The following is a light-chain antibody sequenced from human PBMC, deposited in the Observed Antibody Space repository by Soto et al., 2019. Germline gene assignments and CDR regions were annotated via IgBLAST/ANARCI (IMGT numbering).Light chain of an antibody. CDR1: QDISNY. CDR2: AAS. V-gene: IGKV1-33*01. Sequence: DIQMTQSPSSLSASVGDRVTITCQASQDISNYLNWYQQKPGKAPKLLIYAASNLETGVPSRFSGSGSRTDFTFTISSLQPEDIATYYCQQYDNLYTFGQGTKLEIK. J-gene: IGKJ2*01. CDR3: QQYDNLYT.